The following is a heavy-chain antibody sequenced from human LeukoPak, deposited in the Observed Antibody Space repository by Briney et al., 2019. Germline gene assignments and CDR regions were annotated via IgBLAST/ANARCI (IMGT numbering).Heavy chain of an antibody. CDR2: ISWDGGST. J-gene: IGHJ4*02. D-gene: IGHD3-10*01. CDR1: GFTFDDYA. V-gene: IGHV3-43D*04. Sequence: GGSLRLSCTASGFTFDDYAMHWVRQAPGKSVEWVSFISWDGGSTYYADSVKGRFTISRDNSKNSLYLQMNSLRAEDTALYYCAKDTGGSRSLPSYYFDYWGQGTLVTVSS. CDR3: AKDTGGSRSLPSYYFDY.